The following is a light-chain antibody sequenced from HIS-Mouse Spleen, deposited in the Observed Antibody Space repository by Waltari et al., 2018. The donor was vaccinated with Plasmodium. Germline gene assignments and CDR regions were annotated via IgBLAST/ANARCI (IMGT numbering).Light chain of an antibody. Sequence: SYELTQPPSVSVSPGQTARITCSGDALPKKYAYWYQQKSGQAPVLVIYKDSKRPSVIPERFSGVSSVTIATLTISGAQVEDEADYYCYSTDSSGNHRVFGGGTKLT. CDR3: YSTDSSGNHRV. V-gene: IGLV3-10*01. CDR2: KDS. CDR1: ALPKKY. J-gene: IGLJ3*02.